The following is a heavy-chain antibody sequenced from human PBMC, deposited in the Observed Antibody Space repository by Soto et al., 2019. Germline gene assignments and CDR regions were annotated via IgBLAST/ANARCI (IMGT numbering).Heavy chain of an antibody. CDR3: ARDKGYSGYDSRGSYWFDP. J-gene: IGHJ5*02. D-gene: IGHD5-12*01. CDR1: GFTFSSYA. Sequence: LRLSCAASGFTFSSYAMHWVRQAPGKGLEWVAVISYDGSNKYYADSVKGRFTISRDNSKNTLYLQMNSLRAEDTAVYYCARDKGYSGYDSRGSYWFDPWGQGTLVTVSS. V-gene: IGHV3-30-3*01. CDR2: ISYDGSNK.